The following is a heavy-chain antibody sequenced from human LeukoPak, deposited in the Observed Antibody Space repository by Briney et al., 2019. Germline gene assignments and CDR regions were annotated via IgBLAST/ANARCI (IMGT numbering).Heavy chain of an antibody. Sequence: SETLSLTCTVSGGSISSSSYYWGWIRQPPGKGLEWIGSIYYSGSTYYNPSLKSRVTISVDTSKNQFSLKLSSVTAADTAVYYCARDRRRFGTQENWFDPWGQGTLVTVSS. J-gene: IGHJ5*02. V-gene: IGHV4-39*07. CDR2: IYYSGST. CDR1: GGSISSSSYY. CDR3: ARDRRRFGTQENWFDP. D-gene: IGHD3-10*01.